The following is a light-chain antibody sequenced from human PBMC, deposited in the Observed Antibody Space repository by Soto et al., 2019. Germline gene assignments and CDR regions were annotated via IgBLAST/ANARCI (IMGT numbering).Light chain of an antibody. Sequence: DIQMTQSPSTLSASVGDRVTITCRASQTISSWLAWYQQKPGKAPKLLIYKASSLESGVPSRFSGSGSGTEFTLTISSQQPDDFATYYCQQYVSSSYSFGQGTKQEIK. CDR3: QQYVSSSYS. J-gene: IGKJ2*03. CDR2: KAS. CDR1: QTISSW. V-gene: IGKV1-5*03.